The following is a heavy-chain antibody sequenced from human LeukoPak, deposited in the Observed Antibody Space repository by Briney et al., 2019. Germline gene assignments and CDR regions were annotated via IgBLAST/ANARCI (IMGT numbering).Heavy chain of an antibody. J-gene: IGHJ3*01. D-gene: IGHD6-13*01. CDR2: IYYSGST. CDR3: AREEGAPIAAANV. Sequence: SETLSLTCTVSGGSISSYYWSWIRQPPGKGLEWIGYIYYSGSTNYNPSLKSRVTISVDTSKNQFSLKLSSVTAADTAVYYCAREEGAPIAAANVWSLGTMVTVSS. CDR1: GGSISSYY. V-gene: IGHV4-59*01.